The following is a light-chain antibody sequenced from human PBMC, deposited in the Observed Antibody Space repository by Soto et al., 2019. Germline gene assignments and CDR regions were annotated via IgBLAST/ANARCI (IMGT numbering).Light chain of an antibody. CDR2: NTN. CDR3: LLYFGGGIWV. J-gene: IGLJ3*02. V-gene: IGLV8-61*01. Sequence: QAVVTQEPSFSVSPGGTVTLTCGLSSGPVFTSSYPNWYQQTPGQAPRTLIFNTNTRSSGVPDRFSGSILGDKAALTITGAQADDDSYYYCLLYFGGGIWVFGGGTSSPS. CDR1: SGPVFTSSY.